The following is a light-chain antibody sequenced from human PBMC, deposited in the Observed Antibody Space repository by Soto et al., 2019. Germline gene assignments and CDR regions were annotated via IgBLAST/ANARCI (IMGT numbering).Light chain of an antibody. CDR3: QQTYNSPLT. V-gene: IGKV1-39*01. Sequence: DIQMTQSPSSLSASVGDRVTITCRASQSISSYLNWYQQKPGKAPKLLIYAASSLQSGVPSRFSGSGSGTDFTLTINSLQPEDFAVYYCQQTYNSPLTFGQGTKVDI. CDR1: QSISSY. CDR2: AAS. J-gene: IGKJ1*01.